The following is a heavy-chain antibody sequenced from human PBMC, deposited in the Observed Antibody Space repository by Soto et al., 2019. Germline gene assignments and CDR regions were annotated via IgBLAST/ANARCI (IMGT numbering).Heavy chain of an antibody. CDR3: ARELDYDHGMDV. Sequence: PSETLSLTCTVSYGSVSSYYWSWIRQPPGKGLVWIAYLHYTESANYNPSLKSRVTTSVDMSKNQFSLRLSSVTAADTAVYYCARELDYDHGMDVWGQGTTVTVSS. CDR2: LHYTESA. CDR1: YGSVSSYY. V-gene: IGHV4-59*02. J-gene: IGHJ6*02.